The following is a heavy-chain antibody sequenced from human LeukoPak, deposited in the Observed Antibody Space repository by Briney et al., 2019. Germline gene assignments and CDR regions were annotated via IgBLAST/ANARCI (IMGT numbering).Heavy chain of an antibody. J-gene: IGHJ3*02. CDR1: GGSISGSSYY. CDR3: ARGNYYDGSGYFNDAFDI. D-gene: IGHD3-22*01. V-gene: IGHV4-39*07. Sequence: SETLSLTCTVSGGSISGSSYYWGWIRQPPGKGLEWIGNIYYSGSTYYNPSLKSRVTISVDTSKNQFSLKLSSVTAADTAVYYCARGNYYDGSGYFNDAFDIWGQGTMVTVSS. CDR2: IYYSGST.